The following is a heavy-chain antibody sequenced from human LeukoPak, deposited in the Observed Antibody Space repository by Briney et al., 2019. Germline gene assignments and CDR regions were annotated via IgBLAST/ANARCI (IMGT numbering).Heavy chain of an antibody. CDR3: ARVIGLLELRGDYYFDY. CDR1: GYTFTSYG. J-gene: IGHJ4*02. CDR2: ISAYNGNT. V-gene: IGHV1-18*01. D-gene: IGHD1-7*01. Sequence: PGASVKVSCKASGYTFTSYGISWVRQAPGQGLEWMGWISAYNGNTNYAQKLQGRVTMTTDTSTSTAYMELRSLRSDDTAVYYCARVIGLLELRGDYYFDYWGQGTLVTVSS.